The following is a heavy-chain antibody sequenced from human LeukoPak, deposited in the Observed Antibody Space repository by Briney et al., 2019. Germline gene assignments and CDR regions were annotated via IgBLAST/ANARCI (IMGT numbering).Heavy chain of an antibody. CDR2: MNPNSGNT. Sequence: ASVKVSCKASGGSFSSYVINWVRQATGQGLEWMGWMNPNSGNTGYAQKFQGRVTMTRNTSISTAYMELSSLRSEDTAVYYCATASRNSYGLDYWGQGTLVTVSS. D-gene: IGHD5-18*01. CDR3: ATASRNSYGLDY. V-gene: IGHV1-8*01. J-gene: IGHJ4*02. CDR1: GGSFSSYV.